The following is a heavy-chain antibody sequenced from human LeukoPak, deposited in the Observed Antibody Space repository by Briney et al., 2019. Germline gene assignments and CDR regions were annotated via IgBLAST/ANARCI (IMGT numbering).Heavy chain of an antibody. V-gene: IGHV3-23*01. J-gene: IGHJ4*02. CDR2: ISGSGDNT. D-gene: IGHD6-19*01. Sequence: GGSLRLSCAASGFTFSSYAMTWVHQAPGKGLEWVSAISGSGDNTYHADSVKGRFTISRDNSKNTLYLQMNSLRVEDTAVYYCARRITVAGIIFDYWGQGTLVTVSS. CDR3: ARRITVAGIIFDY. CDR1: GFTFSSYA.